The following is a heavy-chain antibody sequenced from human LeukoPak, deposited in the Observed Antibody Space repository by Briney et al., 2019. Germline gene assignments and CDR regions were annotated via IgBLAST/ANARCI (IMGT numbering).Heavy chain of an antibody. D-gene: IGHD3-9*01. CDR2: ISGSGSST. J-gene: IGHJ4*02. CDR3: TKDQNFDWVPHDF. Sequence: PGGSLRLSCAASGFTFNTYAMSWVRQAPGKGLEWVSGISGSGSSTYYADSVKGRFTISRDKSKNTLFLEMNSLRAEDTGVYFCTKDQNFDWVPHDFWGQGTLVAVSS. CDR1: GFTFNTYA. V-gene: IGHV3-23*01.